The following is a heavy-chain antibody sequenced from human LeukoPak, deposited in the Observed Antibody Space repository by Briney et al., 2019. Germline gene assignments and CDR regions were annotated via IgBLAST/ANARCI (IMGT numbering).Heavy chain of an antibody. CDR3: ARRTYYDTLTGYNYWYFDL. D-gene: IGHD3-9*01. CDR2: IYYTGST. J-gene: IGHJ2*01. CDR1: GVSISDYY. Sequence: SETLSLTCTVSGVSISDYYWSWVWQPPGKGLEWIGYIYYTGSTDYNPSLKSRVTMSVDTSKNQFSLNLRSVTATDTAVYYCARRTYYDTLTGYNYWYFDLWGRGTLVTVSS. V-gene: IGHV4-59*01.